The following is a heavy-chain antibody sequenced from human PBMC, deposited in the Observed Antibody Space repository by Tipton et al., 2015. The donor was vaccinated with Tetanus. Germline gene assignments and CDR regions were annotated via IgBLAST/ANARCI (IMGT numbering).Heavy chain of an antibody. CDR3: ARLNSGSYPGWFDP. CDR1: GFTVSNNY. J-gene: IGHJ5*02. CDR2: IYSGGST. D-gene: IGHD1-26*01. Sequence: SLRLSCAASGFTVSNNYMYWVRRAPGKGLEWVSVIYSGGSTYYADSVKGRFTISRDNSKNTLSLQMNSLRPDDTGVYFCARLNSGSYPGWFDPWGQGTRLTVSS. V-gene: IGHV3-53*01.